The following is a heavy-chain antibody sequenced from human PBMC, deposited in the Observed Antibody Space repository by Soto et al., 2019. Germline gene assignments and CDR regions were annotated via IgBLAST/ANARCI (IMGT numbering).Heavy chain of an antibody. V-gene: IGHV3-74*01. D-gene: IGHD5-18*01. CDR1: GFTFNSYW. CDR2: INSDGSST. Sequence: PGGSLRLSCAASGFTFNSYWMHWVRQAPGKGLVWVSRINSDGSSTTYADSVKGRFTISGDNAKNTLYLQMNSLRAEDTAVYYCARGGGYTYGPFDYWGQGTLVTVSS. J-gene: IGHJ4*02. CDR3: ARGGGYTYGPFDY.